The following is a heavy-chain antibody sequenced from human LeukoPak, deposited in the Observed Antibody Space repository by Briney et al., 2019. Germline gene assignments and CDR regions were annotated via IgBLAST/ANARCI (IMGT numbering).Heavy chain of an antibody. Sequence: GGSLRLSCAASGLIFSNSAMNWVRQAPGKGLEWVSSINNDGSYIYYAGSAKGRFTISRDNAKNSLYLRLNSLRVEDTAVYYCARDPTHYLRYGYFDYWGQGTLVTVSS. CDR2: INNDGSYI. V-gene: IGHV3-21*01. CDR3: ARDPTHYLRYGYFDY. J-gene: IGHJ4*02. CDR1: GLIFSNSA. D-gene: IGHD3-9*01.